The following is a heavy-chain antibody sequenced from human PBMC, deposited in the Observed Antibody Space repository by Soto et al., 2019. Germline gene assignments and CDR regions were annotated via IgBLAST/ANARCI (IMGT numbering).Heavy chain of an antibody. J-gene: IGHJ4*02. D-gene: IGHD5-12*01. CDR1: GGSISSGDYY. CDR2: IYYSGST. V-gene: IGHV4-30-4*01. Sequence: TVSGGSISSGDYYWSWIRQPPGKGLEWIGYIYYSGSTYYNPSLKSRVTISVDTSKNQFSLKLSSVTAADTAVYYCARLDSGYDYLDYWGQGTLVTVSS. CDR3: ARLDSGYDYLDY.